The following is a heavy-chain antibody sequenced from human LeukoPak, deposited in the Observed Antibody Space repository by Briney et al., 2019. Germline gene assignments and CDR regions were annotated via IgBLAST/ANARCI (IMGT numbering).Heavy chain of an antibody. V-gene: IGHV3-23*01. CDR1: GLTFTTYA. CDR2: ISGSGYTT. J-gene: IGHJ4*02. CDR3: AKGAASGWTAGYFDS. Sequence: PGGSLRLSCAASGLTFTTYAMTWARQAPGKGLEWVSVISGSGYTTFYADSVQGRFTISRGNSKNTLYLQMNSLRAEDTAVYYCAKGAASGWTAGYFDSWGQGTLVTVSS. D-gene: IGHD6-19*01.